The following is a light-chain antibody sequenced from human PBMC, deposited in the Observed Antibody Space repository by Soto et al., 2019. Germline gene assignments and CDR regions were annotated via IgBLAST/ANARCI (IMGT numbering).Light chain of an antibody. CDR1: SSNIGSNT. CDR3: AAWDDSLNGYV. Sequence: QSVLSQPPSASGTPGQRVTISCSGSSSNIGSNTVSWYQQFPGTAPKLLIYFNIQRPSGVPDRFSGSKSGTSASLAIGGLQSEDKADYYCAAWDDSLNGYVFGTGTKVTVL. J-gene: IGLJ1*01. CDR2: FNI. V-gene: IGLV1-44*01.